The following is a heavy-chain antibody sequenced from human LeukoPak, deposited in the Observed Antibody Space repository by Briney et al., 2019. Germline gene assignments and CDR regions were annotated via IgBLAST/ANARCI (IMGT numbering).Heavy chain of an antibody. CDR2: IYDSTTT. CDR3: ARLWRITMVRGVNIKGTFDY. CDR1: GGSISSTSYC. D-gene: IGHD3-10*01. V-gene: IGHV4-39*01. J-gene: IGHJ4*02. Sequence: SETLSLTCTVSGGSISSTSYCWGRIRARPGKGLDWIGSIYDSTTTYYNRSLKRRVTISVDTTQNQFSLKLSSVTAPGTAVYYCARLWRITMVRGVNIKGTFDYWGQGTLVTVSS.